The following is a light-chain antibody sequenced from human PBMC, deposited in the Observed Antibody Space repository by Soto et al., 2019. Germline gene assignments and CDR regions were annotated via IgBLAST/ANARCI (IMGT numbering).Light chain of an antibody. CDR1: SSNIGSNY. J-gene: IGLJ3*02. CDR2: SNN. V-gene: IGLV1-47*02. CDR3: ATWDDSLSGPV. Sequence: QPVLTQPPSASGNPGQRITISCSGSSSNIGSNYVYWSQQLPGTAPKVLIYSNNKRPSGVPDRFSGSKSGTSASLAISGLRSEDEADYYCATWDDSLSGPVFGGGTKLTVL.